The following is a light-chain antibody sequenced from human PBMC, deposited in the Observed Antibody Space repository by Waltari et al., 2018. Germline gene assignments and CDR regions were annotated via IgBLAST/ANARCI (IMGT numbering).Light chain of an antibody. CDR2: ASA. CDR3: QQGYTPPYT. CDR1: QNGFNH. V-gene: IGKV1-39*01. J-gene: IGKJ2*01. Sequence: DVQMTQSPSSLSASVGDRVSITCRASQNGFNHINWYQQKAGKAPSLLIFASATLRSGVPSRFSGSGSGTTFTLAISSLRPEDIATYYCQQGYTPPYTVGQGTKVEIK.